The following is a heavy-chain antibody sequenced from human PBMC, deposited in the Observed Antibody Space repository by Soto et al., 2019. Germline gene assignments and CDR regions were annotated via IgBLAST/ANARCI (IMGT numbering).Heavy chain of an antibody. D-gene: IGHD2-2*01. J-gene: IGHJ4*02. CDR2: IYYSGST. V-gene: IGHV4-31*03. CDR1: GGSISSHGYY. CDR3: ARYIIVLPAAPYYFDY. Sequence: ASETRSLTCTVSGGSISSHGYYWSWIRQHPVKGLEWIGYIYYSGSTYYNPSLRSRVTISVDTSTNQFSLNLTSVTAADTAVYYCARYIIVLPAAPYYFDYWGQGTLVTVS.